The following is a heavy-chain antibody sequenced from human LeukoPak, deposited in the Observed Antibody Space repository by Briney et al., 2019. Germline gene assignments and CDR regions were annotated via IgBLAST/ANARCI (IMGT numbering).Heavy chain of an antibody. Sequence: GGSLRLSCAASGFTFSGSATHWVRQASGKGLEWLGRIRSKADRYTTAYAASVKGRFIVSRDDSKNTAYLQMNSLKTEDTAVYYCRAAADLNDYWGQGTLVTVSS. CDR2: IRSKADRYTT. J-gene: IGHJ4*02. D-gene: IGHD6-13*01. V-gene: IGHV3-73*01. CDR1: GFTFSGSA. CDR3: RAAADLNDY.